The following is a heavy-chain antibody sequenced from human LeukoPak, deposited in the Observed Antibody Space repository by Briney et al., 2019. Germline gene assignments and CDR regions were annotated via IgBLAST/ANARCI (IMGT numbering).Heavy chain of an antibody. CDR1: GYTFTNND. CDR2: VSPDSGDT. V-gene: IGHV1-8*01. D-gene: IGHD6-19*01. J-gene: IGHJ4*02. Sequence: GASVKVSCKASGYTFTNNDINWVRQATGQGIEGMGWVSPDSGDTGYAPNFQGRVTMTTATSINTAYMEPTSLTSEDTAIYYCTRGRAAGDWGQGTLVTVSS. CDR3: TRGRAAGD.